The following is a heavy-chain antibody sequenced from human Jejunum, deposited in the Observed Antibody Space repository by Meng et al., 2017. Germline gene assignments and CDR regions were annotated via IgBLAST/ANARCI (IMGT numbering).Heavy chain of an antibody. D-gene: IGHD3-10*01. CDR1: GDFTSSSDR. CDR2: VWHSGAT. Sequence: HRQEAGPGLVKTSGTLSLPCAVSGDFTSSSDRWTWVRQAPGSGLEWTGEVWHSGATYYNPSLESRLTISIDTSNNRFYLELSSATAADTAVYYCARRVLERYFDYWGQGALVTVSS. CDR3: ARRVLERYFDY. V-gene: IGHV4-4*02. J-gene: IGHJ4*02.